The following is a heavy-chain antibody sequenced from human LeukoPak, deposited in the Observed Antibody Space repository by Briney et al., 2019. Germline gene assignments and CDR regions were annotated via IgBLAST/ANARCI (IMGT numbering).Heavy chain of an antibody. CDR2: ISSSTNTI. D-gene: IGHD4-23*01. CDR1: GFTFSSYS. J-gene: IGHJ3*02. Sequence: GGSLRLSCAASGFTFSSYSMNWVRQAPGKGLEWVSYISSSTNTIYYADSAKGRFTISRDSAKNSLFLQMNSLRDEDTAVYYCARGGYGANDDAFDIWGQGTMVTVSS. V-gene: IGHV3-48*02. CDR3: ARGGYGANDDAFDI.